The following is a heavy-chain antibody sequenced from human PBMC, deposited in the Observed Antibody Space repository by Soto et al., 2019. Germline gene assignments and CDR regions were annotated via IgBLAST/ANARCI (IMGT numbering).Heavy chain of an antibody. CDR2: VYNSGST. CDR1: GGSISSGAYS. CDR3: ARYRREAVAGYTLDN. D-gene: IGHD6-13*01. V-gene: IGHV4-61*08. Sequence: SETLSLTCAVSGGSISSGAYSWSWIRQAPGKGLEWIGYVYNSGSTNYNPSLKSRVTISEDTSKSQFSLKVNSMTAADTAVYYCARYRREAVAGYTLDNWGQGMLVTVSS. J-gene: IGHJ4*02.